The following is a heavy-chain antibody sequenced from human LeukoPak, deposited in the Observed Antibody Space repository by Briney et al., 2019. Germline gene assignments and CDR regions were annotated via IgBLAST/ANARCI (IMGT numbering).Heavy chain of an antibody. J-gene: IGHJ4*02. D-gene: IGHD2-15*01. V-gene: IGHV2-5*01. Sequence: SGPTLVNPTQTLTLTCTFSGFSLRTRGVGVGWIRQPPGKALEWLLVIYWNDDKRYSPSLKSRLTITKDTSKNQVVLTMTNMDPVDTATYYCAHRPNGPLYCSGGSCYSVDYFDYWGQGTLVTVSS. CDR3: AHRPNGPLYCSGGSCYSVDYFDY. CDR2: IYWNDDK. CDR1: GFSLRTRGVG.